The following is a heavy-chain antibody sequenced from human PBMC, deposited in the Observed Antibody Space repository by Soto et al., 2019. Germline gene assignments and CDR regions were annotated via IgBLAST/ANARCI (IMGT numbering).Heavy chain of an antibody. Sequence: GGSIRLCCAASGFTFSSYAMSWVRQAPGKGLEWVSAISGSGGSTYYADSVKGRFTISGDNSKNTLYLQMNSLRAEDTAVYYCAKGRRGITMIVVVIYFDYWGQGTLVTVSS. CDR3: AKGRRGITMIVVVIYFDY. CDR2: ISGSGGST. J-gene: IGHJ4*02. D-gene: IGHD3-22*01. CDR1: GFTFSSYA. V-gene: IGHV3-23*01.